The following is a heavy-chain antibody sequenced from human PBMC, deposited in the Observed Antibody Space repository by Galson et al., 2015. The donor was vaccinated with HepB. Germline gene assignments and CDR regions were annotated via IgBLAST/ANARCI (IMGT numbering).Heavy chain of an antibody. V-gene: IGHV3-23*01. CDR3: AKESMEQWLDSYGMDV. CDR1: GFTFSRYA. CDR2: ISGSGDST. D-gene: IGHD6-19*01. J-gene: IGHJ6*02. Sequence: SLRLSCAASGFTFSRYAMSWVRQAPGKGLEWVSVISGSGDSTYYADSVKGRFTISRDNSNNTLYLQMNSLRAEDTAVYYCAKESMEQWLDSYGMDVWGQGTTVTVSS.